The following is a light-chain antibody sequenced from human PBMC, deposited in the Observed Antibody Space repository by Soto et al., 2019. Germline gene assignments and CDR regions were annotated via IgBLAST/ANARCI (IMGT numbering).Light chain of an antibody. CDR3: CSYLYTNIRV. Sequence: QSALTQAASVSGSPGQSVTISCTGTSSVGLNFDAVSWYQHRPGQAPKLIIYEGNKRPSGVSNRFSASRSDNMASLTVSGLQAEDEAHYYCCSYLYTNIRVFGGGTKLTVL. CDR2: EGN. V-gene: IGLV2-23*01. J-gene: IGLJ3*02. CDR1: SSVGLNFDA.